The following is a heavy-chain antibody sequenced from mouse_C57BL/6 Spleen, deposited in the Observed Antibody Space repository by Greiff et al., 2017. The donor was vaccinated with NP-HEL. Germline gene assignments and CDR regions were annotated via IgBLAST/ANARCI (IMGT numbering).Heavy chain of an antibody. V-gene: IGHV1-9*01. CDR3: ARVGITTVVAHWYFDV. Sequence: QVQLKQPGAELMKPGASVKLSCKATGYTFTGYWIEWVKQRPGHGLEWIGEILPGSGSTNYNEKFKGKATFTADTSSNTAYMQLSSLTTEDSAIYYCARVGITTVVAHWYFDVWGTGTTVTVSS. J-gene: IGHJ1*03. D-gene: IGHD1-1*01. CDR1: GYTFTGYW. CDR2: ILPGSGST.